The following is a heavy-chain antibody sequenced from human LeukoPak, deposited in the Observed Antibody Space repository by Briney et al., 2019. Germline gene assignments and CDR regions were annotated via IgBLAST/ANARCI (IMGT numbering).Heavy chain of an antibody. CDR1: GYTFTSYG. CDR2: ISAYNGNT. J-gene: IGHJ4*02. Sequence: ASVKVSCKASGYTFTSYGISWVRQALGQGLEWMGWISAYNGNTNYAQKLQGRVTMTTDTSTSTAYMELRSLRSDDTAVYYCAREGLGYDSSGYYQYYFDYWGQGTLVTVSS. D-gene: IGHD3-22*01. V-gene: IGHV1-18*01. CDR3: AREGLGYDSSGYYQYYFDY.